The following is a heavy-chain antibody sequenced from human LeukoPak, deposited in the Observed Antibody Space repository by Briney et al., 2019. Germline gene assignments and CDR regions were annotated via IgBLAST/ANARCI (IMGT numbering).Heavy chain of an antibody. V-gene: IGHV3-30-3*01. CDR3: AKDKGYCSSTSCSTSYYYYYYMDV. CDR1: GFTFSSYA. CDR2: ISYDGSNK. J-gene: IGHJ6*03. D-gene: IGHD2-2*01. Sequence: PGKSLRLSCAASGFTFSSYAMHWVRQAPGKGLEWVAVISYDGSNKYYADSVKGRFTISRDNSKNTLYLQMNSLRAEDTAVYYCAKDKGYCSSTSCSTSYYYYYYMDVWGKGTTVTVSS.